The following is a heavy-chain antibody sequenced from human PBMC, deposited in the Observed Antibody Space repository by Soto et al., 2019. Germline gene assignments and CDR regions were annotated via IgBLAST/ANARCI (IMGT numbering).Heavy chain of an antibody. CDR3: AKEESSCYYRTADY. CDR1: GFTFRTYA. D-gene: IGHD1-26*01. J-gene: IGHJ4*02. V-gene: IGHV3-30*18. CDR2: TPFNENRK. Sequence: PGGSLRLSCAASGFTFRTYAMSWVRLAPGKGLEWVGVTPFNENRKYYGDSVRGRFTISRDNSSNTVYLEMNTLRADDTAVYYCAKEESSCYYRTADYWGQGTPVTVSS.